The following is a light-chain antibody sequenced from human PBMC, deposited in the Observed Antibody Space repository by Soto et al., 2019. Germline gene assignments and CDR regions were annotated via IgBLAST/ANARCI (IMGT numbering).Light chain of an antibody. CDR3: GSFTTSRIWV. CDR2: GVN. CDR1: SRDFGDDKY. Sequence: QSALTQPASVSGSPGQSITVSCTGSSRDFGDDKYVSWYQQQPGKGPNLLIYGVNSRPSGISNRFSGSKSGNTASLTISGLQVEDEAEDCCGSFTTSRIWVFGGGTKVPVL. V-gene: IGLV2-14*01. J-gene: IGLJ3*02.